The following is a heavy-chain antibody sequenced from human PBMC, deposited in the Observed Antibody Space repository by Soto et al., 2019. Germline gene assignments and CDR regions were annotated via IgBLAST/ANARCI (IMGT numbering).Heavy chain of an antibody. J-gene: IGHJ5*02. D-gene: IGHD3-16*01. CDR1: GYTFTNND. CDR3: ARMASFGTLNWFDP. V-gene: IGHV1-8*01. Sequence: ASVKVSCKASGYTFTNNDVSWVRQATGQGLEWMGWMNPGSGDTGYAQKFQGRVTMTRDISTATAYMELSSLTSEDTAIYYCARMASFGTLNWFDPWGQGTLVTVSS. CDR2: MNPGSGDT.